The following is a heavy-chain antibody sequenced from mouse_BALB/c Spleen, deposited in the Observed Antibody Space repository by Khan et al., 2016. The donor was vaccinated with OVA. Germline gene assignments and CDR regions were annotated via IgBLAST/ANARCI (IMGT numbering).Heavy chain of an antibody. J-gene: IGHJ3*01. D-gene: IGHD3-1*01. Sequence: VQLKESGPGLVKPTQSLSLTCSVTGYSITSGYFWNWIRQFPGNKLEWMGYIRYDGDSNYNPSLKNRISITRDTSKNQFFLKLNSVTPEATATYYCARGGSSGPAWFAYWGQGTLVTVSA. V-gene: IGHV3-6*01. CDR3: ARGGSSGPAWFAY. CDR1: GYSITSGYF. CDR2: IRYDGDS.